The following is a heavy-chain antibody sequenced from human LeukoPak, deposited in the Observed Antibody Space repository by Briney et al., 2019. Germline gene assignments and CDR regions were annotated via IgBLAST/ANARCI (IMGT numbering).Heavy chain of an antibody. Sequence: GGSLRLSCAASGFTFSSYNMNWVRQAPGKGLEWVSSISSSSYIYYADSVKGRFTISRDNAKNSLYLQMNSLRAEDTAAYYCARDKNSEITTVDYWGQGTLVTVSS. J-gene: IGHJ4*02. V-gene: IGHV3-21*01. CDR1: GFTFSSYN. D-gene: IGHD4-17*01. CDR3: ARDKNSEITTVDY. CDR2: ISSSSYI.